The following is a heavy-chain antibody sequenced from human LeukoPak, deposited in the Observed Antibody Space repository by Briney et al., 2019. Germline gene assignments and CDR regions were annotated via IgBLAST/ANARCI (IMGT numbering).Heavy chain of an antibody. CDR3: AREVGHGGGFYCDY. CDR1: GFTFSSDS. Sequence: GGSLRLSCAASGFTFSSDSMNWVRQAPGKGLEWVSSISSSSSYIYYADSVKGRFPISRANAKNSLYLHMNSLRAEDTAVYYCAREVGHGGGFYCDYWGQGTLVTVSS. J-gene: IGHJ4*02. V-gene: IGHV3-21*01. D-gene: IGHD2-2*01. CDR2: ISSSSSYI.